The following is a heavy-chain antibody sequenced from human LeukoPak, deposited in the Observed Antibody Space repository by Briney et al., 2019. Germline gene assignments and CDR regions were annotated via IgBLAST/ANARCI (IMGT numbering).Heavy chain of an antibody. J-gene: IGHJ4*02. CDR3: AREIYGDSDTYYFDY. V-gene: IGHV3-64*01. Sequence: GGSLRLSCAASGFTFSSYAMHWVRQAPGKGLEYVSAISHNGVGTYYANSVKDRFTISRDNSKNTLYLQMGSLRAEGLAVYYCAREIYGDSDTYYFDYWGQGTLVTVSS. CDR2: ISHNGVGT. CDR1: GFTFSSYA. D-gene: IGHD4-17*01.